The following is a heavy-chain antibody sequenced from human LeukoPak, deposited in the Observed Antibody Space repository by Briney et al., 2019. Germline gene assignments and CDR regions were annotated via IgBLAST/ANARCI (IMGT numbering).Heavy chain of an antibody. J-gene: IGHJ1*01. CDR1: GYTFTSYY. Sequence: ASVKVSCKASGYTFTSYYMHWVRQAPGQGLEWMGIINPSGGSTSYAQKFQGRVTMTRDMSTSTVYMELSSLRSEDTAVYYCARGDDSSGYYYSKTGHQLWGQGTLVTVSS. CDR2: INPSGGST. V-gene: IGHV1-46*01. CDR3: ARGDDSSGYYYSKTGHQL. D-gene: IGHD3-22*01.